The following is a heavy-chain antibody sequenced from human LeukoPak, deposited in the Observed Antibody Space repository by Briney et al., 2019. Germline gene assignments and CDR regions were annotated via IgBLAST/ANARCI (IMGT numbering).Heavy chain of an antibody. V-gene: IGHV6-1*01. CDR3: ARDGYYYGSGSYYSAFDY. D-gene: IGHD3-10*01. CDR2: TYYRSKWKK. Sequence: SQTLSLTCAISGDSVSSNSAAWNRIRQSPSRGLEWLGRTYYRSKWKKDYAVSVKSRITINPDTSKNQFSLQLNSVTPEDTAVYYCARDGYYYGSGSYYSAFDYWGQGTLVTVSS. CDR1: GDSVSSNSAA. J-gene: IGHJ4*02.